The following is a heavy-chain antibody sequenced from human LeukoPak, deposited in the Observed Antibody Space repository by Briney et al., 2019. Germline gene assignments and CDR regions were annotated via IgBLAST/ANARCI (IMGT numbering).Heavy chain of an antibody. Sequence: SETLSLTCAVYGGSFSGYYWGWIRQTPGKRLEWIGENNHSGSTNYNPSLKSRVTISVDTSKNQFSLKLSSVTAADTAVYYCARDWPVEDGSGRPHFDYWGQGTPVTVSS. CDR2: NNHSGST. J-gene: IGHJ4*02. D-gene: IGHD3-10*01. CDR3: ARDWPVEDGSGRPHFDY. V-gene: IGHV4-34*01. CDR1: GGSFSGYY.